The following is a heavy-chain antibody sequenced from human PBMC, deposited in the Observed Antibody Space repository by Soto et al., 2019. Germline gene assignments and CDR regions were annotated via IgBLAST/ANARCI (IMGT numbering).Heavy chain of an antibody. CDR3: AKSLRCPKYSSGPTMYYFDY. Sequence: HPGGSLRLSCAASGFTFSSYGMHWVRQAPGKGLEWVAVISYDGSNKYYADSVKGRFTISRDNSKNTLYLQMNSLRAEDTAVYYCAKSLRCPKYSSGPTMYYFDYWGQGTLVTVS. D-gene: IGHD6-19*01. V-gene: IGHV3-30*18. CDR2: ISYDGSNK. J-gene: IGHJ4*02. CDR1: GFTFSSYG.